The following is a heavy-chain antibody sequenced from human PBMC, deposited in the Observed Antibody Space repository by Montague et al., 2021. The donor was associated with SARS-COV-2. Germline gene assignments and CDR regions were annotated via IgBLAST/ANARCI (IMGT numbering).Heavy chain of an antibody. CDR1: GFTFRTYW. Sequence: SLRLSCAATGFTFRTYWMSWVRQAPGKGLEWVAIVSFNGAKQYYADSVNGRFTISRDNSKNTLFLQMNSLRAEDTAVYFCARVKTGPYVPIDFWGQGTLVTVSS. J-gene: IGHJ4*02. CDR3: ARVKTGPYVPIDF. D-gene: IGHD1-1*01. V-gene: IGHV3-30*03. CDR2: VSFNGAKQ.